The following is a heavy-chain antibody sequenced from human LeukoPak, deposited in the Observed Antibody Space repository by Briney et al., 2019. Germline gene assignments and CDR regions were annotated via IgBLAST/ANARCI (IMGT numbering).Heavy chain of an antibody. J-gene: IGHJ4*02. CDR1: DYSISSYYY. D-gene: IGHD3-22*01. Sequence: PSETLSLTCTLSDYSISSYYYWGWIRQPPGKGLEWIGSVEHTGSTYYNPSLKSRVTISLDTSKNQFSLKLNSVTAADTAVYYCARGPPNGHDDTTDYYVPACLDFWGQGTLVTVSS. V-gene: IGHV4-38-2*02. CDR2: VEHTGST. CDR3: ARGPPNGHDDTTDYYVPACLDF.